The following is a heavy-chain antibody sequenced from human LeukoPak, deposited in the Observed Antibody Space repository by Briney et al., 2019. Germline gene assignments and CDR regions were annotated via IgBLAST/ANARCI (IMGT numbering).Heavy chain of an antibody. D-gene: IGHD2-15*01. CDR3: ARDARYCSGGSCYSGYYYYYYMDV. CDR1: GGSISSYH. Sequence: SETLSLTCTVSGGSISSYHWSWIRQPAGKGLEWIGRIYTSGSTNYNPSLKSRVTISVDKSKNQFSLKLSSVTAADTAVYYCARDARYCSGGSCYSGYYYYYYMDVWGKGTTVTVSS. CDR2: IYTSGST. J-gene: IGHJ6*03. V-gene: IGHV4-4*07.